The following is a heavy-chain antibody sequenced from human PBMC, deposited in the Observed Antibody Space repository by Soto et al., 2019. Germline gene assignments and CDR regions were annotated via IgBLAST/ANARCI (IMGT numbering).Heavy chain of an antibody. D-gene: IGHD4-17*01. CDR2: INHSGST. Sequence: QVQLQQWGAGLLKPSETLSLTCAVYGGSFSGYYWSWIRQTPGKGLEWIGEINHSGSTDYNPSLKSRVTISVDTSKNQFSLKLSSVTAADTAVYYCARAHYGDYAGWFDPWGQGTLVTVSS. J-gene: IGHJ5*02. CDR1: GGSFSGYY. CDR3: ARAHYGDYAGWFDP. V-gene: IGHV4-34*01.